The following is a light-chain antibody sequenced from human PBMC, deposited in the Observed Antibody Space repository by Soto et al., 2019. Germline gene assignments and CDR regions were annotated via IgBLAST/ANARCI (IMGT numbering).Light chain of an antibody. J-gene: IGKJ2*01. V-gene: IGKV4-1*01. Sequence: DIVMTQSPDSLAVSLGERATINCKSSQSVLYSSNNKNYFAWYQQKPGQPPTLLIYWASTRDSGVPDRFSGSGSGTDFTLTISSLQAEDVAVYYCQQYYSTPPYTFGQGTKLEIK. CDR3: QQYYSTPPYT. CDR1: QSVLYSSNNKNY. CDR2: WAS.